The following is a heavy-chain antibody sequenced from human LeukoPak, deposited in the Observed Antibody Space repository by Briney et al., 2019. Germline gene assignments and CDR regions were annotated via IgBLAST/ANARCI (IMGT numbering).Heavy chain of an antibody. V-gene: IGHV1-2*02. D-gene: IGHD1-1*01. J-gene: IGHJ3*02. CDR2: INPNSGGT. Sequence: ASVTVSCKASGYTFTGYYLHWVRQAPGQGLEWMGWINPNSGGTNYAQKFQGRVTMTRDTSISTAYMELSRLTSDDTAVYYCARDLKNGIVDTIDIWGQGTMVTVSS. CDR3: ARDLKNGIVDTIDI. CDR1: GYTFTGYY.